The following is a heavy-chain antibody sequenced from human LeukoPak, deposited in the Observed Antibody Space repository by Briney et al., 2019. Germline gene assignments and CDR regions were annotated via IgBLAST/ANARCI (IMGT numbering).Heavy chain of an antibody. D-gene: IGHD6-19*01. CDR1: GFTFSSYW. CDR2: INSDGSSI. CDR3: ARGGSGWYYFDY. J-gene: IGHJ4*02. V-gene: IGHV3-74*01. Sequence: PGGSLRLSCAASGFTFSSYWMHWVRQVPGKGLVWVSRINSDGSSISYADSVKGRFTISRDNAKNSLYLQMNSLRAEDTAVYYCARGGSGWYYFDYWGQGTLVTVSS.